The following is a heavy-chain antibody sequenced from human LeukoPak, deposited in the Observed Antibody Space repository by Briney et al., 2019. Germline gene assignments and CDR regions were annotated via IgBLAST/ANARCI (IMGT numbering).Heavy chain of an antibody. J-gene: IGHJ4*02. CDR1: GDSISSSGYY. Sequence: SETLSLTCTVSGDSISSSGYYWGWIRQPPGKGLEWIGSIYYSGSPFYNPSLKSRVTISVDTSKNPLSLKLSSVTAADTALYYCARRGRDGQGHYFDYCGQGTPVTVSS. CDR3: ARRGRDGQGHYFDY. V-gene: IGHV4-39*01. CDR2: IYYSGSP. D-gene: IGHD5-24*01.